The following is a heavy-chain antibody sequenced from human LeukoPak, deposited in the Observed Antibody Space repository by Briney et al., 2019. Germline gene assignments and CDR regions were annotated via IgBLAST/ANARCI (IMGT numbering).Heavy chain of an antibody. J-gene: IGHJ6*02. Sequence: SGGSLRLSCAASGFTFSSYSMNWVRQAPGKGLEWVSSISSSSSYIYYADSVKGRFTISRDNSKNTLYLQMNSLRAEDTAVYYCARERTYCSSTSCSTHYYYGMDVWGQGTTVTVSS. CDR2: ISSSSSYI. CDR3: ARERTYCSSTSCSTHYYYGMDV. D-gene: IGHD2-2*01. CDR1: GFTFSSYS. V-gene: IGHV3-21*01.